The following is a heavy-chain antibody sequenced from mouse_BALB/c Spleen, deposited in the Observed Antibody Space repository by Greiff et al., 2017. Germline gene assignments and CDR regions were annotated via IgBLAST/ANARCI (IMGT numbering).Heavy chain of an antibody. CDR3: ARHRDGSG. J-gene: IGHJ3*01. D-gene: IGHD2-3*01. CDR1: GFTFSSYG. V-gene: IGHV5-6*02. CDR2: ISSGGSYT. Sequence: EVKLVESGGDLVKPGGSLKLSCAASGFTFSSYGMSWVRQTPDKRLEWVATISSGGSYTYYPDSVKGRFTISRDNAKNTLYLQMSSLKSEDTAMYYCARHRDGSGWGQGTLVTVSA.